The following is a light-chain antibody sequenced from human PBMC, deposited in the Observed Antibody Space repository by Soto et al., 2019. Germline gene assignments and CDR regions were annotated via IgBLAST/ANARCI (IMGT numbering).Light chain of an antibody. Sequence: QSALTQPASVSGSPGQSITISRTGTSSDVGGYEFVSWYQQHPDNAPKLIIYDVSDRPSGESSRFSGSKSANTASLTISGLQAEDEADYYCSSYTSSGTYVFGTGTKVTVL. CDR3: SSYTSSGTYV. V-gene: IGLV2-14*01. CDR2: DVS. J-gene: IGLJ1*01. CDR1: SSDVGGYEF.